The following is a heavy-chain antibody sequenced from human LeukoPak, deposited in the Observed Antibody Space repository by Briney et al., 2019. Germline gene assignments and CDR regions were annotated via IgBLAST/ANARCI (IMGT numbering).Heavy chain of an antibody. CDR1: GGSISSYY. D-gene: IGHD3-3*01. CDR3: ARGEGEYDFWSGYYNWFDP. Sequence: SETLSLTCTVSGGSISSYYWSWTRQHPGKGLEWIGYIYYSGSTYYNPSLKIRVTISVDTSKNQFSLKLSSVTAADTAVYYCARGEGEYDFWSGYYNWFDPWGQGTLVTVSS. J-gene: IGHJ5*02. V-gene: IGHV4-59*06. CDR2: IYYSGST.